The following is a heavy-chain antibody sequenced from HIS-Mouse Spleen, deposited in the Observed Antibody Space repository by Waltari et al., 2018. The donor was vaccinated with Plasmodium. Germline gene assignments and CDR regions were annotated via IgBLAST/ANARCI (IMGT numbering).Heavy chain of an antibody. CDR3: ASSWYWYFDL. J-gene: IGHJ2*01. CDR2: IKQDGSEK. CDR1: GYPFSSYW. Sequence: EVQLVESGGGLFQPGGSLRLSCAASGYPFSSYWMSWVRQAQGKGLEWVANIKQDGSEKYYVDSVKGRFTISRDNAKNSLYLQMNSLRAEDTAVYYCASSWYWYFDLWGRGTLVTVSS. V-gene: IGHV3-7*01. D-gene: IGHD6-13*01.